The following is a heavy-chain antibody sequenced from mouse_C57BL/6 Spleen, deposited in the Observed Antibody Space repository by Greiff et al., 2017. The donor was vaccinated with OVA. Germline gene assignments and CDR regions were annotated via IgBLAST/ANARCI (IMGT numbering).Heavy chain of an antibody. V-gene: IGHV1-64*01. Sequence: VQLQQPGAELVKPGASVKLSCKASGYTFTSYWMHWVKQRPGQGLEWIGMIHPNSGSTNYNEKFKSKATLTVDKSSSTAYMQLSSLTSEDSAVYYCARYDYDYDRFAYWGQGTLVTVSA. CDR3: ARYDYDYDRFAY. CDR2: IHPNSGST. J-gene: IGHJ3*01. D-gene: IGHD2-4*01. CDR1: GYTFTSYW.